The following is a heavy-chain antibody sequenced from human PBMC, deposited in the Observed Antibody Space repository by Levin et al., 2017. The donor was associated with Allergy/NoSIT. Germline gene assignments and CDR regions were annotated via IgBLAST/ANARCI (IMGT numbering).Heavy chain of an antibody. J-gene: IGHJ6*02. CDR3: ASPGPDYEGSRRGYYGMDV. CDR1: GFTFSSYA. V-gene: IGHV3-30*04. CDR2: ISYDGSNK. D-gene: IGHD4-17*01. Sequence: GGSLRLSCAASGFTFSSYAMHWVRQAPGKGLEWVAVISYDGSNKYYADSVKGRFTISRDNSKNTLYLQMNSLRAEDTAVYYCASPGPDYEGSRRGYYGMDVWGQGTTVTVSS.